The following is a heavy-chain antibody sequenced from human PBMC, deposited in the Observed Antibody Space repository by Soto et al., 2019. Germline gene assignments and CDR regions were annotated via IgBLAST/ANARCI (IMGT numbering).Heavy chain of an antibody. D-gene: IGHD6-19*01. J-gene: IGHJ4*02. Sequence: EVQLLESGGGLVQPGGSLRLSCAASGFTFSSYAMSWVRQAPGKGLEWVSAISGIGGSTYYADSVKGRFTISRDNSKNTLYLQMNGLRAEDTSVYYCAKRVAGYYFDYWGQGTLVTVSS. V-gene: IGHV3-23*01. CDR1: GFTFSSYA. CDR2: ISGIGGST. CDR3: AKRVAGYYFDY.